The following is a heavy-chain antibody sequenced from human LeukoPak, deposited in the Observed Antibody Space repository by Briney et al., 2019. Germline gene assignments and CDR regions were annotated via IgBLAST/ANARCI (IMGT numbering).Heavy chain of an antibody. D-gene: IGHD2-21*02. J-gene: IGHJ4*02. CDR1: GSSFSNYW. CDR2: IYPGDYET. CDR3: AIPPGYCGNDCSFDH. V-gene: IGHV5-51*01. Sequence: GESLKISCEGSGSSFSNYWIGWGRPMPGKGLEWMGIIYPGDYETRYSPSFQGLVTISVDKSISTAYLQWSSLKASDTAMYYCAIPPGYCGNDCSFDHWGQGTLVTVSS.